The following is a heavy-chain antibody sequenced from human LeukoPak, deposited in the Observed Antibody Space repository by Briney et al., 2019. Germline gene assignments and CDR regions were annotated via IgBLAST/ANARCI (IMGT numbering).Heavy chain of an antibody. D-gene: IGHD6-19*01. Sequence: ASVKVSCKASGCTFTSYAMHWVRQAPGQRLEWMGWINAGNGNTKYSQKFQGRVTITRDTSASTAYMELSSLRSEDTAVYYCARERSSGWYLYWGQGTLVTVSS. CDR2: INAGNGNT. CDR1: GCTFTSYA. V-gene: IGHV1-3*01. J-gene: IGHJ4*02. CDR3: ARERSSGWYLY.